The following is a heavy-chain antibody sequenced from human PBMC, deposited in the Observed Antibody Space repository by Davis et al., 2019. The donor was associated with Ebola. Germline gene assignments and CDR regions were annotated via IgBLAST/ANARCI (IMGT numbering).Heavy chain of an antibody. V-gene: IGHV4-34*01. CDR1: GGSFSGYY. CDR2: ITDSGNT. Sequence: MPSETLSLTCAVYGGSFSGYYWSWIRQPPGKGLEWIGEITDSGNTNYNPSLKSRVTLSTDTSKNQFSLNLNSVTATDTAVYYCARRVWESTDWYFDFWSRGTLATVSS. J-gene: IGHJ2*01. CDR3: ARRVWESTDWYFDF. D-gene: IGHD1-26*01.